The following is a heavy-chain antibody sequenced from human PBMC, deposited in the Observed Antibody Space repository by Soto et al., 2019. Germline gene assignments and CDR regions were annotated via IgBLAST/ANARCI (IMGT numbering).Heavy chain of an antibody. D-gene: IGHD6-6*01. CDR3: ASEPESTKYFDY. J-gene: IGHJ4*02. Sequence: PSETLSLTCSVSGASISTSSDFWGWIRQAPGKGLEWIGNVYQSGTTRLNPSLKSRVSIFVDRSKNQFSLELNSATAADRAVYYCASEPESTKYFDYWVQGILATVS. CDR1: GASISTSSDF. CDR2: VYQSGTT. V-gene: IGHV4-39*01.